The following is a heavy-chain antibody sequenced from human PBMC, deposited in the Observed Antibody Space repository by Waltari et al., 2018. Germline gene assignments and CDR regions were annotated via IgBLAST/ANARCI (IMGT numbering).Heavy chain of an antibody. CDR2: IKGNGGEE. V-gene: IGHV3-7*01. CDR3: AREDGGDAFDI. Sequence: EVQLVESGGALVQPGGSLRLSCAASGFTFSNSWLRWVRQAPGKGREWVANIKGNGGEEYYVDSVKGRFTISRDNAKNSLYLQMNSLRAEDTALYYCAREDGGDAFDIWGQGTMVTVSS. CDR1: GFTFSNSW. J-gene: IGHJ3*02.